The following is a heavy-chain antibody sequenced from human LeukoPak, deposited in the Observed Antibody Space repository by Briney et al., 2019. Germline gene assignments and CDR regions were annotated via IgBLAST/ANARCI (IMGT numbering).Heavy chain of an antibody. Sequence: SETLSLTCTVSGGSISSYYWSWIRQPPGKGLEWIGYIYYSGSTNYNPSLKSRVTISVDTSKNQFSLKLSSVTAADTAVYYCARAQTDYVWGSYRWGWFDIWGQGTMVTVSS. D-gene: IGHD3-16*02. CDR2: IYYSGST. CDR3: ARAQTDYVWGSYRWGWFDI. CDR1: GGSISSYY. J-gene: IGHJ3*02. V-gene: IGHV4-59*01.